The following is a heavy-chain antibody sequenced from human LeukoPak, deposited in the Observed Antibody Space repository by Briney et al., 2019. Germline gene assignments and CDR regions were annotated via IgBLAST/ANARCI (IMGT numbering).Heavy chain of an antibody. CDR2: ISAYNGNT. CDR1: GYTFTSYG. V-gene: IGHV1-18*01. Sequence: ASVKVSCKASGYTFTSYGINWVRQAPGQGLEWMGWISAYNGNTNYAQKLQGRVTMTTDTSTSTAYMELRSLRSDDAAVYYCARDHSSSWYYGAFDIWGQGTMVTVSS. CDR3: ARDHSSSWYYGAFDI. J-gene: IGHJ3*02. D-gene: IGHD6-13*01.